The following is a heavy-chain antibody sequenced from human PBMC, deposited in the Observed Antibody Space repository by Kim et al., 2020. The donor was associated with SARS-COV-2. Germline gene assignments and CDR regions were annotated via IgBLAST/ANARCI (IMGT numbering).Heavy chain of an antibody. CDR3: AKDSSGYSGYYYYYGMDV. V-gene: IGHV3-23*01. J-gene: IGHJ6*02. CDR2: ISGSGGST. CDR1: GFTFSSYA. Sequence: GGSLRLSCAASGFTFSSYAMSWVRQAPGKGLEWVSAISGSGGSTYYADFVKGRFTISRDNSKNTLYLQMNSLRAEDTAVYYCAKDSSGYSGYYYYYGMDVWGQGTTVTVSS. D-gene: IGHD3-22*01.